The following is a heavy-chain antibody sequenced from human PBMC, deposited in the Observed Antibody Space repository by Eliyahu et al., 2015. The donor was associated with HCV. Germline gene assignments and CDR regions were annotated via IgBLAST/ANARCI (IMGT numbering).Heavy chain of an antibody. CDR1: GYGFTGYF. CDR3: TRGGTIRGWFDL. V-gene: IGHV1-2*02. J-gene: IGHJ5*02. Sequence: QVQLVQSGAEVKKPGASVKVSCKASGYGFTGYFMHWVRQAPGQGLEWLGWISPNSGGSNYAQKFQGRVTMTSDTSITTAYLELSRLTSDDTAVYYCTRGGTIRGWFDLWGQGTLVTVSS. CDR2: ISPNSGGS. D-gene: IGHD3-16*01.